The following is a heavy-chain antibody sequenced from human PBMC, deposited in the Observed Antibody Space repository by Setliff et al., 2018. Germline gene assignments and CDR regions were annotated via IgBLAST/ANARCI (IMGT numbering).Heavy chain of an antibody. CDR1: GGSISSSSYY. Sequence: SETLSLTCTVSGGSISSSSYYWGWIRQPPGKGREWIGSIYYSGSTYYNPSLKSRVTISVDTSKNQFSLKLSSVTAADTAVYYCAREKGDPNYNFWSGYYLYYYYGMDVWGQGTTVTVSS. CDR3: AREKGDPNYNFWSGYYLYYYYGMDV. D-gene: IGHD3-3*01. J-gene: IGHJ6*02. V-gene: IGHV4-39*07. CDR2: IYYSGST.